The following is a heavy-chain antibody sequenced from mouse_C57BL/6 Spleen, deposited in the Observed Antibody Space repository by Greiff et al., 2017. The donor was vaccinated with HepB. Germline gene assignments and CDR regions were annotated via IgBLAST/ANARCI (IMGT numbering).Heavy chain of an antibody. CDR3: ARGDLNYYGSKAWFAY. Sequence: EVMLVESGPELVKPGASVKISCKASGYSFTGYYMNWVKQSPEKSLEWIGEINPSTGGTTYNQKFKAKATLTVDKSSSTAYMQLKSLTSEDSAVYYCARGDLNYYGSKAWFAYWGQGTLVTVSA. J-gene: IGHJ3*01. CDR1: GYSFTGYY. V-gene: IGHV1-42*01. CDR2: INPSTGGT. D-gene: IGHD1-1*01.